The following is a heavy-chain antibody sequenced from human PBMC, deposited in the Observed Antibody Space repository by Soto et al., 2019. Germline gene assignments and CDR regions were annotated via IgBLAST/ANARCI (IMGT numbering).Heavy chain of an antibody. D-gene: IGHD3-22*01. V-gene: IGHV4-39*01. CDR1: GGSISSSNYY. Sequence: PSETLSLTCTVSGGSISSSNYYWAWIRHPPGKGLEWIGSFYYSGSTYYKPSLKSRVSISVDTSKNQFSLKLSSVTAADTAVYYCARPIEGGSSGYYHWGQGTLVTVSS. CDR2: FYYSGST. CDR3: ARPIEGGSSGYYH. J-gene: IGHJ5*02.